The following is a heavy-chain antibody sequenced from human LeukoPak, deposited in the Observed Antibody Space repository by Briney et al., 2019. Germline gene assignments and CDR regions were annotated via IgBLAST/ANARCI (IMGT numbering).Heavy chain of an antibody. CDR1: GFTFSNYA. D-gene: IGHD2-15*01. CDR3: AKTQGYYDA. Sequence: GGSLRLSCVASGFTFSNYAMSWVRQAPGKGLELVSGIYGSDDKTVYGDAVKGRFTISRDNSENTLYLQMNSLRADDTAVYYCAKTQGYYDAWGQGALVTVSS. J-gene: IGHJ5*02. V-gene: IGHV3-23*01. CDR2: IYGSDDKT.